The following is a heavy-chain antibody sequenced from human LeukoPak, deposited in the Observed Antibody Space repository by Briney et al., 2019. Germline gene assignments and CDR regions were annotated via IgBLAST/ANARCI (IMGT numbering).Heavy chain of an antibody. J-gene: IGHJ4*02. CDR2: IWYDGSNR. Sequence: GGSLRLSCAASGFTFSSYGMHWVRQAPGKGLEWVAVIWYDGSNRYYADSVKGRFTISRDNSKNTLYLQLNSLRAEDTAVYCCARGKREVLNTRVFDYWGQGTLVTVSS. CDR1: GFTFSSYG. CDR3: ARGKREVLNTRVFDY. D-gene: IGHD1-26*01. V-gene: IGHV3-33*01.